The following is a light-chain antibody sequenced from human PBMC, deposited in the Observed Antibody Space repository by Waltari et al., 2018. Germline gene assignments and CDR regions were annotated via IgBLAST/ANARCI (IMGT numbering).Light chain of an antibody. V-gene: IGLV1-40*01. Sequence: QSGLTQPPSVSGAPGQWVTISCTGSSPNIGAGYAVHWYQLLPGTAPKPLIYVKSHRPPGVPDRFSGSKSGTSASLAITGLQAEDEADYYCQSYDSSLSGSVFGGGTKLTVL. CDR2: VKS. CDR1: SPNIGAGYA. J-gene: IGLJ3*02. CDR3: QSYDSSLSGSV.